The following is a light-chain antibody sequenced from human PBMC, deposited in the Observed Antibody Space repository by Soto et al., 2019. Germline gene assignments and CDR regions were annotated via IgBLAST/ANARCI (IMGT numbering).Light chain of an antibody. V-gene: IGKV3D-11*01. CDR2: DTS. Sequence: EVVMRQSRATLSVSPGEGATLSCRASQGIGDTLAWYQHKPGQTPRLLIYDTSNRATGIPASFSGSGSGTDFTLTITSIEPEDFAVYYCQQRSSWPWTFGQGTKVDI. CDR1: QGIGDT. J-gene: IGKJ1*01. CDR3: QQRSSWPWT.